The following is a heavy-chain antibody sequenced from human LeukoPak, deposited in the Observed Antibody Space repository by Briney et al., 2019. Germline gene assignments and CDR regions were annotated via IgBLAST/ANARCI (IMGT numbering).Heavy chain of an antibody. CDR2: ISSNGGST. V-gene: IGHV3-64*01. CDR1: GFTFSSYA. Sequence: GGSLRLSCAASGFTFSSYAMHWVRQAPGKGLEYVSAISSNGGSTYYANSVKGRFTISRDNSKNTLYLQMGSLRAEDMAVYYRAREFSMRDPLPGYWGQGTLVTVSS. CDR3: AREFSMRDPLPGY. J-gene: IGHJ4*02.